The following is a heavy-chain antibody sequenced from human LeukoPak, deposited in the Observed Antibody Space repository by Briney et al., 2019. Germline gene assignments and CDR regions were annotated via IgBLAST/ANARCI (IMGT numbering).Heavy chain of an antibody. CDR3: ARFVDYYDSSGYSYFDY. CDR2: LTWNAGST. V-gene: IGHV3-20*04. Sequence: GGSLRLSCAASGFAFISYAMSWVRQAPGKGLEWVSALTWNAGSTGYADSVKGRFIISRDNAKNSLYLQMNSLRAEDTALYYCARFVDYYDSSGYSYFDYWGQGTLVTVSS. D-gene: IGHD3-22*01. J-gene: IGHJ4*02. CDR1: GFAFISYA.